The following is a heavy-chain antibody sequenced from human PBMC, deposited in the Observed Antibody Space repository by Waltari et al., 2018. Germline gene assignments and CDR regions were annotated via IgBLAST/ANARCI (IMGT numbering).Heavy chain of an antibody. V-gene: IGHV3-7*01. J-gene: IGHJ4*02. D-gene: IGHD6-13*01. CDR1: GLSLRNHW. Sequence: EVQLVESGGGLAQPGGSLRLSCAAYGLSLRNHWMTWVRQASGKGPEWVANIKQDGSEKYYMDSVKGRFTISRDNAKNSLYLQMNNLRVEDTAVYYCTRGGRDSSWYWRDWGQGTLVTVSS. CDR3: TRGGRDSSWYWRD. CDR2: IKQDGSEK.